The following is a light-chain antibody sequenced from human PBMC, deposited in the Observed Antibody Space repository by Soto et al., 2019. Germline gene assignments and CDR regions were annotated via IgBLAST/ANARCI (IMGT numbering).Light chain of an antibody. CDR2: TTN. CDR3: AAWDDSLNGNV. Sequence: QSVRTQPHSASGTPGQRVTISCSGSSSNIGTSSVHWFQQLPGTAPKLLISTTNQRPSGVPERFSGSKSGTSASLAISGLQSEDEADYYCAAWDDSLNGNVFGTGTKVTVL. J-gene: IGLJ1*01. CDR1: SSNIGTSS. V-gene: IGLV1-44*01.